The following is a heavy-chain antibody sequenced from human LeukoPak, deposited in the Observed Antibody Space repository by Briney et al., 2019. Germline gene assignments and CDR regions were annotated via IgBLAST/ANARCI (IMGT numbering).Heavy chain of an antibody. Sequence: PGGSLRLSCAASGFTFSSYAMSWVRQAPGKGLEYVSAISSNGGSTYYANSVKGRFTISRDNSKNTLYLQMNSLRAEDTAVYYCARVPMVRGVYYYYMDVWGKGTTVTISS. CDR3: ARVPMVRGVYYYYMDV. V-gene: IGHV3-64*01. D-gene: IGHD3-10*01. CDR2: ISSNGGST. CDR1: GFTFSSYA. J-gene: IGHJ6*03.